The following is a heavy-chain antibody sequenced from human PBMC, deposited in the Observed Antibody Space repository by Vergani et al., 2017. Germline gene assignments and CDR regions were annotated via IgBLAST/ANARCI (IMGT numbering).Heavy chain of an antibody. CDR3: ARVNGSPDY. Sequence: QVQLVESGGGVVQPGRSLRLSCAASGFTFSSYGMHWVRQAPGKGLEWVAVISYDGSIKYYADSVKGRFTISRDNSKNTLYLQMNSLRAEDTAVYYCARVNGSPDYWGQGTLVTVSS. CDR1: GFTFSSYG. V-gene: IGHV3-30*03. D-gene: IGHD1-26*01. J-gene: IGHJ4*02. CDR2: ISYDGSIK.